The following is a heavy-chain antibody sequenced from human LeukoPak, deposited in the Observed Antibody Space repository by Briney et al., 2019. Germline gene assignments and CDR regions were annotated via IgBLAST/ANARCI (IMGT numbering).Heavy chain of an antibody. Sequence: SETLSLTCTVSGGSISSSSYYWGWIRQPPGKGLEWIGSIYYSGSTYYNPSLKSRVTISVDTSKNQFSLKLSFVTAADTAVYYCARQGGVVLAAANYFDYWGQGTLVTVSS. CDR3: ARQGGVVLAAANYFDY. V-gene: IGHV4-39*01. J-gene: IGHJ4*02. CDR2: IYYSGST. D-gene: IGHD6-13*01. CDR1: GGSISSSSYY.